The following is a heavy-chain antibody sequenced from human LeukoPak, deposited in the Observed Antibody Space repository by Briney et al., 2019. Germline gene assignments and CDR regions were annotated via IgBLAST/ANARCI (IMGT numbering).Heavy chain of an antibody. Sequence: ASVKVSCKASGYTFTSYGVNWVRQAPGQGREGVGWISAYNGHTNYAQKLQGRVTMTTDTSTSTAYMELRSLRSDDTAVYYCPIPLGGPKSGSYQGIDYWGQGTLVTVSS. V-gene: IGHV1-18*01. J-gene: IGHJ4*02. CDR3: PIPLGGPKSGSYQGIDY. CDR2: ISAYNGHT. CDR1: GYTFTSYG. D-gene: IGHD1-26*01.